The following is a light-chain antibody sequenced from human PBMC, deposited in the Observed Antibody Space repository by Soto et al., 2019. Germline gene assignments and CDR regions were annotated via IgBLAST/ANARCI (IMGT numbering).Light chain of an antibody. CDR3: SSYRSSSTLYV. CDR2: DVS. J-gene: IGLJ1*01. CDR1: SSDVGGYNY. V-gene: IGLV2-14*03. Sequence: QSALTQPAAVSGSPGQSITISCTGTSSDVGGYNYVSWYQQLPGKAPKLMIYDVSDRPSGVSNRFSASKSGNTDSLTISGLQAEDEADYYCSSYRSSSTLYVFGTGTKLTVL.